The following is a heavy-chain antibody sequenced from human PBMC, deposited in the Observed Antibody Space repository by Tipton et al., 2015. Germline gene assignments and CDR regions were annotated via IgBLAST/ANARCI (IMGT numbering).Heavy chain of an antibody. Sequence: WSWIRQPPGKRLEWIGYIFYSGSTHYNPSLKRRVTISLDTSKNQFSLTLNSVTASDTAVYYCARARGRHGGLFDSWGQGILVTVSS. D-gene: IGHD4-23*01. CDR3: ARARGRHGGLFDS. V-gene: IGHV4-59*01. CDR2: IFYSGST. J-gene: IGHJ4*02.